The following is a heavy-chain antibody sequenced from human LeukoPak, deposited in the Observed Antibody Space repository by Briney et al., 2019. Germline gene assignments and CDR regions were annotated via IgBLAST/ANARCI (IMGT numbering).Heavy chain of an antibody. CDR3: ASSYSSSYPAGY. CDR2: ISYDGSNK. J-gene: IGHJ4*02. CDR1: GFTFSSYG. V-gene: IGHV3-30*19. D-gene: IGHD6-6*01. Sequence: GRSLRLSCAASGFTFSSYGMHWVRQAPGKGLEWVAVISYDGSNKYYADSVKGRFTISRDNSKNTLYLQMNSLRAEDTAVYYCASSYSSSYPAGYWGQGTLVTVSS.